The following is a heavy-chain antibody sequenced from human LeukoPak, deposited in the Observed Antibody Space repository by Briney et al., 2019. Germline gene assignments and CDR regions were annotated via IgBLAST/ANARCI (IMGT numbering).Heavy chain of an antibody. CDR1: GGSISSDYS. CDR3: SSTRLGYSGGWH. V-gene: IGHV4-39*01. D-gene: IGHD6-19*01. Sequence: SETLSLTCTVSGGSISSDYSWGWIRQPPGKGLEWIGNIYYGGTTYYNSSLKSRVTISVDTSENQISLKLSSVTASDTSIYYCSSTRLGYSGGWHWGQGTLVTVSS. J-gene: IGHJ4*02. CDR2: IYYGGTT.